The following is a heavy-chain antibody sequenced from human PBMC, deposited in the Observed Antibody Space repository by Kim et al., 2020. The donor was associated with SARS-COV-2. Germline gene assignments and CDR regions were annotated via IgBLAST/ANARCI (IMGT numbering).Heavy chain of an antibody. Sequence: GGSLRLSCAASGFTFSSYEMNWVRQAPGKGLEWVSYISSSGSTIYYADSVKGRFTISRDNAKNSLYLQMNSLRAEDTAVYYCASHILIRYCSSTSCSRLVDYWGQGTLVTVSS. J-gene: IGHJ4*02. D-gene: IGHD2-2*01. CDR3: ASHILIRYCSSTSCSRLVDY. CDR2: ISSSGSTI. CDR1: GFTFSSYE. V-gene: IGHV3-48*03.